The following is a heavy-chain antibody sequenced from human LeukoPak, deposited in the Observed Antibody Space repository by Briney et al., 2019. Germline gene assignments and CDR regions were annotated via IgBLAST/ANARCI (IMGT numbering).Heavy chain of an antibody. CDR3: AKDRRLQLPFDY. D-gene: IGHD5-24*01. CDR2: ISFDGSNK. CDR1: GLTFSSYG. V-gene: IGHV3-30*18. J-gene: IGHJ4*02. Sequence: PGGSLRLSCAASGLTFSSYGMHWVRQAPGKGLEWVALISFDGSNKYSADSVKGRFTISRDNSKNTLYLQMNSLRAEDTAVYYCAKDRRLQLPFDYWGQGNLVTVSS.